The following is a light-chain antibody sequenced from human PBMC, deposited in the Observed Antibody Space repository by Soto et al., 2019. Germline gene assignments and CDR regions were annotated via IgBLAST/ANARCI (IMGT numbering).Light chain of an antibody. Sequence: QSVLTQSPSASASLGASVKLTCTLSSGHSSYAFAWHQQRLEKGPRYLMKLNSDGSHSKGDGIPDRFSGSSSGAERYLTISSLQSEDEADYYCQTWVTGIQVFGGGTKLTVL. V-gene: IGLV4-69*01. CDR3: QTWVTGIQV. J-gene: IGLJ2*01. CDR2: LNSDGSH. CDR1: SGHSSYA.